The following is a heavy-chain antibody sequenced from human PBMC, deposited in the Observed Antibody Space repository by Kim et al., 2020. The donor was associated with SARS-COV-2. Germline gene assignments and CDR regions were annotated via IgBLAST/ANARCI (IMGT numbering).Heavy chain of an antibody. Sequence: GGSLRLSCAASGFTFSSYFMPWVRQAPGKGLVWVSRVNSDGSSTSYADSVKGRFTISRDNAKNTLYLQMNSLRVEDTAVYYCARGNYYGMDVWGQGTTVTVSS. J-gene: IGHJ6*02. CDR2: VNSDGSST. V-gene: IGHV3-74*01. CDR1: GFTFSSYF. CDR3: ARGNYYGMDV.